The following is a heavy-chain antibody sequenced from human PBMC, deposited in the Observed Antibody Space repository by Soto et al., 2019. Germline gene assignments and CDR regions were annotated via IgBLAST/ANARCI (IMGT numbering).Heavy chain of an antibody. J-gene: IGHJ6*02. D-gene: IGHD3-16*01. V-gene: IGHV1-69*06. CDR2: IVPRFGSP. CDR1: GGTFSDFA. Sequence: QVQLVQSGAEMRKPGSSLRVSCKASGGTFSDFAFSWVRQAPGQGLEWMGGIVPRFGSPNYAQKFGGRVTISADTSTSTVYMEVSSLRFDAPAVYFCARDRIQLRLGKYSFNGMDVWGQGTTITVSS. CDR3: ARDRIQLRLGKYSFNGMDV.